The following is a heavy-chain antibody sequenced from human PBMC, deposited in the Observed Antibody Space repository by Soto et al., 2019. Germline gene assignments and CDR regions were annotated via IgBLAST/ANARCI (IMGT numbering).Heavy chain of an antibody. CDR1: GGSVSSGSYY. V-gene: IGHV4-61*01. CDR2: IYYSGST. D-gene: IGHD3-10*01. CDR3: ARLALVRGVIIMRTFDY. Sequence: SETLSLTCTVSGGSVSSGSYYWSWIRQPPGKGLEWIGYIYYSGSTNYNPSLKSRVTISVDTSRNQFSLKLSSVTAADTAVYYCARLALVRGVIIMRTFDYWGQGTLVTVSS. J-gene: IGHJ4*02.